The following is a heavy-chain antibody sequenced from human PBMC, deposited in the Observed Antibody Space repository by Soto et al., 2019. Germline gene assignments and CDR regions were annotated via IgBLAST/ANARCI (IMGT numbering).Heavy chain of an antibody. V-gene: IGHV3-74*01. J-gene: IGHJ4*02. D-gene: IGHD3-10*02. Sequence: SLRLSCAASGFPFTNYWMNWVRQTPGKGLMWVSRISPDGSDVGYADSVEGRFTVSRDNAKNTLYLQMHSLRAEDTAMYYCACWGNYVPVGHSDFDRWGQGTMVTVSS. CDR3: ACWGNYVPVGHSDFDR. CDR1: GFPFTNYW. CDR2: ISPDGSDV.